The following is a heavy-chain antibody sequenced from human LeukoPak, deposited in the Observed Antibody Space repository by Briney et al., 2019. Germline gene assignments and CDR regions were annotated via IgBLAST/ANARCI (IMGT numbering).Heavy chain of an antibody. J-gene: IGHJ3*02. D-gene: IGHD1-26*01. Sequence: SETLSLTCTVSGGSISSYYWSWIRQPAGKGLEWIGRIYTSGSTNYNPSLKSRVTISVDTSKNQFSLKLSSVTAADTAVYYCARGEYSGSKRAFDIWGQGTMVTVSS. CDR1: GGSISSYY. CDR2: IYTSGST. CDR3: ARGEYSGSKRAFDI. V-gene: IGHV4-4*07.